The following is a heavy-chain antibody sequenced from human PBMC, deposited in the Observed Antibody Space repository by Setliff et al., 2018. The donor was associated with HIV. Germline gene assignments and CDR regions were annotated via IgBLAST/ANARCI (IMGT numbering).Heavy chain of an antibody. V-gene: IGHV1-69*10. CDR1: GGTFCSYA. J-gene: IGHJ4*02. CDR2: IIPILGIA. D-gene: IGHD2-15*01. CDR3: VSGGSSTDHIDY. Sequence: GASVKVSCKASGGTFCSYAISWVRQAPGQGLEWMGGIIPILGIANYAQKFQGRVTITADKSTSTAYMELSSLRSEDTAVYYCVSGGSSTDHIDYWGQGTLVTVS.